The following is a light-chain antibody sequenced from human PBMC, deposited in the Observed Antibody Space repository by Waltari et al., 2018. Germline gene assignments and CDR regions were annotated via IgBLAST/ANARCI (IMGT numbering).Light chain of an antibody. CDR1: RPHIGSGCN. Sequence: QSALTQPPSVSGSPGQRVTISCTGSRPHIGSGCNVHLYQQLPGTAPQLLIYGNSNRPSGVPDRFSGSKSGTSASLAITGLQAEDEADYYCQSYDSSLSGLYVFGTGTKVTVL. J-gene: IGLJ1*01. CDR3: QSYDSSLSGLYV. V-gene: IGLV1-40*01. CDR2: GNS.